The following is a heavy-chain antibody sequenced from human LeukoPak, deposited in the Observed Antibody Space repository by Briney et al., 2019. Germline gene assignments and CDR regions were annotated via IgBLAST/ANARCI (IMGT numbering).Heavy chain of an antibody. V-gene: IGHV5-51*01. J-gene: IGHJ4*02. Sequence: GESLKISCSGSGYTFTNYNIAWVRQMPGKGLEFMGTIYPGDSHVTYSPSFQDQVTISADKSVSTTYLQWSSLKASDTAIYYCARLDEGFYYDGGGFLYWGQGTLLAVSS. CDR3: ARLDEGFYYDGGGFLY. CDR1: GYTFTNYN. D-gene: IGHD3-22*01. CDR2: IYPGDSHV.